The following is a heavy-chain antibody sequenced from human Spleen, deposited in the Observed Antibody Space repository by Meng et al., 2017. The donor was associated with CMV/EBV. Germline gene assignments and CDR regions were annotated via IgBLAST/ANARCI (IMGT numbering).Heavy chain of an antibody. V-gene: IGHV3-11*01. J-gene: IGHJ4*02. D-gene: IGHD2-2*02. CDR3: ARGQFCTKTTCYTRPPDY. CDR2: ISSSGSTI. Sequence: GESLKISCAASGFTLSDYYMTWIRQASGKGLEWVSDISSSGSTIYYADSVRGRFTISRDNAKNSLYLQMNSLRVEDTAVYYCARGQFCTKTTCYTRPPDYWGQGTLVTVSS. CDR1: GFTLSDYY.